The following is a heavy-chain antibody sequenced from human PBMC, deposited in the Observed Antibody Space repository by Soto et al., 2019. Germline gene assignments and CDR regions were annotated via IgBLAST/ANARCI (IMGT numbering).Heavy chain of an antibody. J-gene: IGHJ6*02. D-gene: IGHD4-4*01. CDR3: VKLPVTTASYYYFGMDV. V-gene: IGHV3-23*01. CDR2: ISGSGIST. CDR1: GFPFSTYP. Sequence: EVELMESGVGLVQPGGSLRLSCAASGFPFSTYPMNWVRQFPGKGLEWVSGISGSGISTFYADSVKGRFTISRDNSKNTVYLQMIRLRAEDTALYYCVKLPVTTASYYYFGMDVWGQGPTVTVSS.